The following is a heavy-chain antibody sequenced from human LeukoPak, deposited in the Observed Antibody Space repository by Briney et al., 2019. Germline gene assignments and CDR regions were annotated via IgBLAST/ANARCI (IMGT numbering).Heavy chain of an antibody. V-gene: IGHV3-7*01. CDR1: GFTFSDSW. CDR3: ATYTNWVAGDV. CDR2: IKKDGSEK. J-gene: IGHJ6*02. Sequence: GGSLRLSCVASGFTFSDSWMSWVRQAPGKGLEWVADIKKDGSEKDYVDSVKGRFTISRDNTKNSLYLQMDSLRAEDTAVYYCATYTNWVAGDVWGQGTTVSVSS. D-gene: IGHD7-27*01.